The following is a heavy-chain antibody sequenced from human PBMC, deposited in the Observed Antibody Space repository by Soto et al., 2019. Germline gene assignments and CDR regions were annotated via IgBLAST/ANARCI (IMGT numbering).Heavy chain of an antibody. D-gene: IGHD3-16*01. Sequence: SETLSLTCAFSGGSISSSNWWSWVRQPPGKGLEWIGEIYHSGSTNYNPSLKSRVTISVDNSKNHFSLRLTSVPAMDTVFYYGGRVGGGPNSSPGVAYWGQGILVTVSS. CDR3: GRVGGGPNSSPGVAY. V-gene: IGHV4-4*02. J-gene: IGHJ4*02. CDR2: IYHSGST. CDR1: GGSISSSNW.